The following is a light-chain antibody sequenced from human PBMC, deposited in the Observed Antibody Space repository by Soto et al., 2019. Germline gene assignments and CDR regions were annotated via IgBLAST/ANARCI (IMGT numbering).Light chain of an antibody. Sequence: EIVMTQSPATLSVSPGERATLSCRASQSITGNLTWYQQKPGQAPRLLIYGASTRATGIPARFSGSGSGTEFTLTISSLQSEDFAVYYCQQYNNWPPWTFGQGTRLEIK. J-gene: IGKJ5*01. CDR1: QSITGN. CDR3: QQYNNWPPWT. V-gene: IGKV3-15*01. CDR2: GAS.